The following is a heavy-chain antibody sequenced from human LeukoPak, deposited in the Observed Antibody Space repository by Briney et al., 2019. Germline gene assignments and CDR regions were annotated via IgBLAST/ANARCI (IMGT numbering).Heavy chain of an antibody. J-gene: IGHJ4*02. D-gene: IGHD6-13*01. CDR1: GFTFINYA. CDR2: TVGGRPDT. V-gene: IGHV3-21*01. Sequence: GGSLRLSCAASGFTFINYAMSWVRQTPGKGLEWVSATVGGRPDTYHADSVKGRFTISRDNAENSLYLQMSTLRAEDTAVYYCARGRRRLAAAGATPPAPYFDCWGQGTLVTVSS. CDR3: ARGRRRLAAAGATPPAPYFDC.